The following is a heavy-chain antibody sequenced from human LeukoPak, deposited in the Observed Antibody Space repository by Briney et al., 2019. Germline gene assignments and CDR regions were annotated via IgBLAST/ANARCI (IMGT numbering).Heavy chain of an antibody. CDR3: ARALRLGIAFDI. V-gene: IGHV1-2*02. CDR1: GYTFTGYY. D-gene: IGHD3-16*01. Sequence: ASVKVSCKASGYTFTGYYMHWVRQAPGQGLEWMGWINPNSGGTNYAQKVQGRVTMTRDTSISTAYMELSRLRSDDTAVYYCARALRLGIAFDIWGQGTMVTVSS. J-gene: IGHJ3*02. CDR2: INPNSGGT.